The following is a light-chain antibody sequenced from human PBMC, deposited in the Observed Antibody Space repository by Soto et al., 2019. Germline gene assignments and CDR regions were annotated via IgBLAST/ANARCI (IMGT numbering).Light chain of an antibody. CDR2: AAS. Sequence: DIQMTQSPSSVSASVGDRVTITCRASQDVSNWLAWYQQRPGKAPNLLIYAASSLQTGVPSRFSGGGFGTDFTLPIRSLQPEDFETYFCQQTKSSPPAFGGGTRGEIK. V-gene: IGKV1-12*01. CDR3: QQTKSSPPA. CDR1: QDVSNW. J-gene: IGKJ4*01.